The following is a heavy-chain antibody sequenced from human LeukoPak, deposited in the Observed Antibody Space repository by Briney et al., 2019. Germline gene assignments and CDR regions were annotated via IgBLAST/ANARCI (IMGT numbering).Heavy chain of an antibody. V-gene: IGHV3-53*01. Sequence: PGGSLRLSCAADGPCVINHFMHWVSQAPGEGLQWVSTINGAGVTYYAASVKGRFTISRDTVKNTFSLQMNNLRADDTAVYFCARRGVQGYMDVWGKGTTVTVSS. J-gene: IGHJ6*03. CDR3: ARRGVQGYMDV. CDR2: INGAGVT. CDR1: GPCVINHF. D-gene: IGHD1-26*01.